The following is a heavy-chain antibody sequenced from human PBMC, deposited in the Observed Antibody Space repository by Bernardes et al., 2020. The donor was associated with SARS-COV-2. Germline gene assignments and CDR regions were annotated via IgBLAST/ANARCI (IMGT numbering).Heavy chain of an antibody. V-gene: IGHV3-23*01. CDR1: GFTISRYA. CDR2: ISVSGGST. CDR3: AKDSTPPSYCGGDCYGAFDI. J-gene: IGHJ3*02. Sequence: GSLSHSSAASGFTISRYARSWVRPAPGKGLEWVSAISVSGGSTYYADSVKGRFTISRDNSKNTLYLQMNSLRAEDTAVYYCAKDSTPPSYCGGDCYGAFDIWGQGTMVTVSS. D-gene: IGHD2-21*02.